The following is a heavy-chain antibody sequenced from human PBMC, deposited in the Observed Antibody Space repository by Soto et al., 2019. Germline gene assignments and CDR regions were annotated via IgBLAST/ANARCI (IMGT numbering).Heavy chain of an antibody. Sequence: VQLVQSGAEVTKPGASVKVSCKASGYTFTNNDINWVRQAPGQGLEWIGWMNTNTNTTDSAEVFEGRVSLAWDTAIRTADMQLNRRKIDDKAVYYFARDVVESSSLWLDPWGQGTLVTVSS. D-gene: IGHD6-6*01. CDR3: ARDVVESSSLWLDP. J-gene: IGHJ5*02. CDR1: GYTFTNND. V-gene: IGHV1-8*01. CDR2: MNTNTNTT.